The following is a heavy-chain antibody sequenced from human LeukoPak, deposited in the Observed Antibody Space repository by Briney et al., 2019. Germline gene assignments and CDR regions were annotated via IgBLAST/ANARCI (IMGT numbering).Heavy chain of an antibody. Sequence: PGGSLRLSCAASGFTFSNAWMSWVLQAPGKGLEWVGRIKSKTDGGTTDYAAPVKGRFTISRDDSKNTLYLQMNSLKTEDTAAYYCTTLPGGYYYYYGMDVWGQGTTVTVSS. CDR1: GFTFSNAW. D-gene: IGHD3-16*01. CDR3: TTLPGGYYYYYGMDV. V-gene: IGHV3-15*01. CDR2: IKSKTDGGTT. J-gene: IGHJ6*02.